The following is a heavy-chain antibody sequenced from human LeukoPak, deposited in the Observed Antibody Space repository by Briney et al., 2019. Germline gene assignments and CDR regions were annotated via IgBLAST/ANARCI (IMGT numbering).Heavy chain of an antibody. D-gene: IGHD2-15*01. V-gene: IGHV3-23*01. CDR1: GFTFSNAW. CDR3: AKDERGYFRPIDY. Sequence: PGGSLRLSCAASGFTFSNAWMSWVRQAPGKGLEWVSAISGSGGSTYYADSVKGRFTISRDNSKNTLYLQMNSLRAEDTAIYYCAKDERGYFRPIDYWGQGVLVTVSS. CDR2: ISGSGGST. J-gene: IGHJ4*02.